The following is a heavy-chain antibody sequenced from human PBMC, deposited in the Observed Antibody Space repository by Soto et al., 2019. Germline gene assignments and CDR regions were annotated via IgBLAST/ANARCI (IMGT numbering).Heavy chain of an antibody. CDR1: GFTFSDHY. CDR3: ARSGSSTSCYDY. J-gene: IGHJ4*02. CDR2: IRKQANIYTA. D-gene: IGHD2-2*01. Sequence: SGGSLRLSCVGSGFTFSDHYIDWVRQAPGKGLEWVGRIRKQANIYTAHYAASVKGRFTISRDDPKNSLYLQMNSLKTEDTAVYYCARSGSSTSCYDYWGQGTLVTVSS. V-gene: IGHV3-72*01.